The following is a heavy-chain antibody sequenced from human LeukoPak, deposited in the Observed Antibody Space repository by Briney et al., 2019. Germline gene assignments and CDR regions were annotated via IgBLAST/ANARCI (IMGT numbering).Heavy chain of an antibody. Sequence: HPGRSLRLSCAASGFTFDNKAMHWVRQTPGKGLEWVSGISWNSGSIGYAGSVQGRFTISRDNAKNSLYLQMNSLRDEDTALYYCAKDMMFHNYGASDIWGQGTMVTVSS. D-gene: IGHD5-18*01. CDR2: ISWNSGSI. V-gene: IGHV3-9*01. J-gene: IGHJ3*02. CDR3: AKDMMFHNYGASDI. CDR1: GFTFDNKA.